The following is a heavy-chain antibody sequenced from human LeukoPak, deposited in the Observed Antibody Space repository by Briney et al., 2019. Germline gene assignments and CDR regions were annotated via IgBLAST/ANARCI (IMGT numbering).Heavy chain of an antibody. CDR3: ANQFSDWYSDY. CDR1: GFTFSSYS. V-gene: IGHV3-48*04. D-gene: IGHD6-19*01. CDR2: ISRSGSTI. Sequence: GRSLRLSCAASGFTFSSYSMNWVRQAPGKGLEWVSYISRSGSTIYYADSVKGRFTISRDNAKNSLYLQMNSLRAEDTAVYYCANQFSDWYSDYWGQGTLVTVSS. J-gene: IGHJ4*02.